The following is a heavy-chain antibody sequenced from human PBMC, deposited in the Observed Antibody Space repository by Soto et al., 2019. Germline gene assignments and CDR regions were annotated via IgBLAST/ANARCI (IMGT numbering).Heavy chain of an antibody. D-gene: IGHD3-3*01. V-gene: IGHV3-30-3*01. CDR3: ARDKGPLRFSPPGESDY. J-gene: IGHJ4*02. CDR2: ISYDGSNK. Sequence: GGSLRLSCAASGFTFSSYAMHWVRQAPGKGLEWVAVISYDGSNKYYADSVKGRFTISRDNSKNTLYLQMNSLRAEDTAVYYCARDKGPLRFSPPGESDYWGQGTLVTVSS. CDR1: GFTFSSYA.